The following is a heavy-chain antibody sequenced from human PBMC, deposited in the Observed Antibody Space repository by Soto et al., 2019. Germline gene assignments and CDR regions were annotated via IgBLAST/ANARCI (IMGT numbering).Heavy chain of an antibody. Sequence: QVQLVESGGGVVQPGRSLRLSCAASGFTFSSYGMHWVRQAPGKGLEWVAVIWYDGSTKYYADYVKGRFTISRYKSKNTLYLQMNSLGGEDTAVYYCARRGGSDYVSACDIWGQGTMVTVSS. J-gene: IGHJ3*02. CDR3: ARRGGSDYVSACDI. CDR1: GFTFSSYG. CDR2: IWYDGSTK. D-gene: IGHD1-26*01. V-gene: IGHV3-33*01.